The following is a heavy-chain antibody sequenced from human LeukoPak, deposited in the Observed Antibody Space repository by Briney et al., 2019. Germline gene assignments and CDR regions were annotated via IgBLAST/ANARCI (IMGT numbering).Heavy chain of an antibody. CDR2: ISYDGSNK. Sequence: GGSLRLSCAASGFTFSSYAMHWVRQAPGKGLEWVAAISYDGSNKYYADSVKGRFTISRDNSKNTLYLQMNSLRAEDTAVYYCARDSYSSSWYDYWGQGTLVTVSS. D-gene: IGHD6-13*01. V-gene: IGHV3-30-3*01. J-gene: IGHJ4*02. CDR1: GFTFSSYA. CDR3: ARDSYSSSWYDY.